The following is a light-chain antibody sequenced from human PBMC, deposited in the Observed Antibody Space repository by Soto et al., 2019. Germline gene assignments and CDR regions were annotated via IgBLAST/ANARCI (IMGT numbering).Light chain of an antibody. CDR2: AAS. CDR3: QQLNSYPLT. J-gene: IGKJ4*01. Sequence: DIQMTQSPSTLSASVGDRVIITCRSSQTTSSWLAWYQQKPGKARKLLIYAASILQSGGPSRFRGSGSGTDFTLTISRLQPEDFATYFCQQLNSYPLTFGGGTKVDIK. CDR1: QTTSSW. V-gene: IGKV1-9*01.